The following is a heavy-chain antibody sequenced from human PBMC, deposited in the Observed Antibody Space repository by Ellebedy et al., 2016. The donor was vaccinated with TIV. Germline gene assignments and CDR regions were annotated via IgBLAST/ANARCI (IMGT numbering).Heavy chain of an antibody. CDR3: TRGQFTAFDV. CDR1: GDTMFGQNVA. Sequence: SETLSLTXALSGDTMFGQNVAWNWIRQSPSRGLGWLGRTYYRSKWYNDYAVSVKSRIIINSDTSKNQFSLQLNSVTPEDTAMYYCTRGQFTAFDVWGQGTIVTVSS. V-gene: IGHV6-1*01. CDR2: TYYRSKWYN. J-gene: IGHJ3*01. D-gene: IGHD5-24*01.